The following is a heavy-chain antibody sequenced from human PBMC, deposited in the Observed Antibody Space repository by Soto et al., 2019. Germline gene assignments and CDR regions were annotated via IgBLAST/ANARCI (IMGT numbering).Heavy chain of an antibody. CDR1: GYIFVNYG. V-gene: IGHV1-18*01. CDR3: AMVDNYVTPTPQDV. CDR2: VSPYSGNT. Sequence: QVQLVQSGDEVRKPGSSVKVSCKASGYIFVNYGIAWVRQAPGQGLEWMGWVSPYSGNTHDASKVQGRLTMTTDTSTSTAYMDLGSLKSDDTAVSYCAMVDNYVTPTPQDVWGQGTTVTVSS. J-gene: IGHJ6*02. D-gene: IGHD3-16*01.